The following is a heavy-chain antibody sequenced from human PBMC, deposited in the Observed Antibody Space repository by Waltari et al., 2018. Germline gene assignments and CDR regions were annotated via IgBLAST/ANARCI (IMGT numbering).Heavy chain of an antibody. D-gene: IGHD3-9*01. J-gene: IGHJ4*02. CDR2: IYYSGST. V-gene: IGHV4-59*01. CDR1: GGSITNYY. Sequence: QVQLQESGPGLVKPSETLSLTCTVSGGSITNYYWSWIRQPPGKGLEWIGYIYYSGSTNYNPSLKSRVTISVDTSKNQFSLKLSSVTAADTAVYYCARSEYRTNWLFDYWGQGTLVIVSS. CDR3: ARSEYRTNWLFDY.